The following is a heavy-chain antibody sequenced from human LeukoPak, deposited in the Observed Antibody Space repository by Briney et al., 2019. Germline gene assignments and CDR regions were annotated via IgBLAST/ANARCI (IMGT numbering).Heavy chain of an antibody. CDR2: ISAYNGNT. D-gene: IGHD2-21*01. V-gene: IGHV1-18*01. Sequence: GASVKVSCKASGYTFTSYGISWVRQAPGQGLEWMGWISAYNGNTNYAQKLQGRVTMTTDTSTSTAYMELRSLRSDDTAVYYCARHPLPLAYWDPRFDPWGQETLVTVSS. J-gene: IGHJ5*02. CDR3: ARHPLPLAYWDPRFDP. CDR1: GYTFTSYG.